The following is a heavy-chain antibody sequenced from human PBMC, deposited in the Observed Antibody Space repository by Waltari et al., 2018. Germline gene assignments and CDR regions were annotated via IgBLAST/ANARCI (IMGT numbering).Heavy chain of an antibody. CDR2: INHSGST. D-gene: IGHD2-2*01. Sequence: QVQLQQWGAGLLKPSETLSLTCAVYGGSFSGYYWSWIRQPPGKGLEWIGEINHSGSTNYNPSLKSRVTISVDTSKNQFSLKLSSVTAADTAVYYCARGKVVPAAMRGNWFDPWGQGTLVTVSS. CDR1: GGSFSGYY. CDR3: ARGKVVPAAMRGNWFDP. J-gene: IGHJ5*02. V-gene: IGHV4-34*01.